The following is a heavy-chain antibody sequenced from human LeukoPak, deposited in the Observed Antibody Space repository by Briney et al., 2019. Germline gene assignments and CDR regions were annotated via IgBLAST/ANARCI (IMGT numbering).Heavy chain of an antibody. D-gene: IGHD3-10*01. CDR3: ARPSKYGSGRDYFDF. CDR1: GFTFSNYI. CDR2: ISSSSSTI. Sequence: GGSLRLSCAASGFTFSNYIMNWVRQAPGKGLEWVSYISSSSSTIYYADSVRGRFTISRDNAKNSLYLQMTSLRAEDTAVYYCARPSKYGSGRDYFDFWGQGILVTVSS. J-gene: IGHJ4*02. V-gene: IGHV3-48*04.